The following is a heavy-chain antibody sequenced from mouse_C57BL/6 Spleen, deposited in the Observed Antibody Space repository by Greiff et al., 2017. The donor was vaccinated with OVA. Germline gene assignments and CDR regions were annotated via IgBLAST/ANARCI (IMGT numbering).Heavy chain of an antibody. CDR3: ARQDYYGDWYFDV. Sequence: EVKLVESGGDLVKPGGSLKLSCAASGFTFSSYGMSWVRQTPDTRLEWVATISSGGSYTYYPDSVKGRFTISRDNAKNTLYLQMSSLKSEDTAMYYCARQDYYGDWYFDVWGTGTTVTVSS. J-gene: IGHJ1*03. V-gene: IGHV5-6*01. D-gene: IGHD1-1*01. CDR1: GFTFSSYG. CDR2: ISSGGSYT.